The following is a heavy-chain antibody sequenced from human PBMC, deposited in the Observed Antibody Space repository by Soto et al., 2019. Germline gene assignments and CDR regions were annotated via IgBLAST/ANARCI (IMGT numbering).Heavy chain of an antibody. CDR2: ISDGYDGP. CDR3: AKGGIGRARGLDF. Sequence: EVQLLESGGGLVQPGGSLRLSCAASGFTFSSYAMTWVRQAPGKGLEWVSSISDGYDGPYYADSVKGRFTISRDNSKSTVSLQMNSLSAADTALYYCAKGGIGRARGLDFWGQGTLVTVSS. D-gene: IGHD2-21*01. V-gene: IGHV3-23*01. J-gene: IGHJ4*02. CDR1: GFTFSSYA.